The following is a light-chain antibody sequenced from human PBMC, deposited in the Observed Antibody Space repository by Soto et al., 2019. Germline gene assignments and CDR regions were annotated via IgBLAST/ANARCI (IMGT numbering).Light chain of an antibody. V-gene: IGKV1-12*01. J-gene: IGKJ1*01. CDR3: LQTSRFPWT. CDR2: ATS. Sequence: DIQMTQSPSSVSASVGDRVTITCRASQDISTWLAWYQQKRGKAPKLLIYATSSVQNGVPSWFSGRGSGTDFTLTISSLQPEDFATYYCLQTSRFPWTFGQGTKVEIK. CDR1: QDISTW.